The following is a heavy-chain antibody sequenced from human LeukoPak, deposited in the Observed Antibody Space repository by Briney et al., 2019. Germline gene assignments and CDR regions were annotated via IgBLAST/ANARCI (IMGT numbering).Heavy chain of an antibody. Sequence: GESLKISCKGSGYIFSDFWIVWVRQMPGQGLEWMGIIYPGDSDTRYSPSFQGQVTISADKSISTAYLQWSSLKASDTAMYYCARVRIAIFWSGYSVEGAFDIWGQGTMVTVSS. V-gene: IGHV5-51*01. J-gene: IGHJ3*02. CDR2: IYPGDSDT. D-gene: IGHD3-3*01. CDR1: GYIFSDFW. CDR3: ARVRIAIFWSGYSVEGAFDI.